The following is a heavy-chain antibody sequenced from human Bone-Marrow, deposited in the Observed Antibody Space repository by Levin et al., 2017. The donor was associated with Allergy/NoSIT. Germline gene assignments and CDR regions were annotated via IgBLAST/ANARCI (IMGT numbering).Heavy chain of an antibody. CDR2: IDSGGSET. V-gene: IGHV3-23*01. J-gene: IGHJ5*02. CDR3: ATDYPSIFNP. Sequence: GGSLRLSCAASGFIFSNYAMTWVRQSPGKGLDWVSAIDSGGSETCHVDSVKGRFTISRDNSKNTLYLQMNSLRVEDTAVYYCATDYPSIFNPWGQGTLVTVSS. D-gene: IGHD4-11*01. CDR1: GFIFSNYA.